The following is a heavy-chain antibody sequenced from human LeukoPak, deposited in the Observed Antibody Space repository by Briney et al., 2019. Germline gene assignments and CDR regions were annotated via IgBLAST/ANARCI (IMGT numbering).Heavy chain of an antibody. CDR1: GFTFSSYS. D-gene: IGHD6-19*01. CDR2: ISSSSSYI. V-gene: IGHV3-21*01. J-gene: IGHJ4*02. CDR3: ARDLSSGWYYFDY. Sequence: GGSLRLSCAASGFTFSSYSVNWVRQAPGKGLEWVSSISSSSSYIYYADSVKGRFTISRDNAKNSLYLQMNSLRAEDTAVYYCARDLSSGWYYFDYWGQGTLDTVSS.